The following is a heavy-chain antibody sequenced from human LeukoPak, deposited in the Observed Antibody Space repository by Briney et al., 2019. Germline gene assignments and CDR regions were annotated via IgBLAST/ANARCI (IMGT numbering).Heavy chain of an antibody. CDR1: GGSISSYY. J-gene: IGHJ4*02. Sequence: SETLSLTCTVSGGSISSYYWSWIWQPPGKGLEWIGYIYYSGSTNYNPSLKSRVTISVDTSKNQFSLKLSSVTAADTAVYYCARRGYSYGFGFDYWGQGTLVTVSS. CDR3: ARRGYSYGFGFDY. V-gene: IGHV4-59*08. CDR2: IYYSGST. D-gene: IGHD5-18*01.